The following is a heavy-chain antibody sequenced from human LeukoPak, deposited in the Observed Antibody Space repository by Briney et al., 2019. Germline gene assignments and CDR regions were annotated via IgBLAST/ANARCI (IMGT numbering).Heavy chain of an antibody. J-gene: IGHJ4*02. D-gene: IGHD4-17*01. CDR3: ARGRNDYGDYVPFAY. CDR1: GYTFTSYY. V-gene: IGHV1-46*01. Sequence: ASVKVSCKASGYTFTSYYMHWVRQAPGQGLEWMGIINPSGGSTSYAQKFQGRVTMTRDMSTSTVYMELSSLRSEDTAVYYCARGRNDYGDYVPFAYWGQGTLVTVSS. CDR2: INPSGGST.